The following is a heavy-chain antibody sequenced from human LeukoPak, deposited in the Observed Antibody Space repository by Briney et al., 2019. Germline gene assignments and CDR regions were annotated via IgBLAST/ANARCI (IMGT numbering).Heavy chain of an antibody. Sequence: GGFLRLSCAASGFTFSTHSMNWVRQAPGKGLEWVSSISSSSSDISYADSLKGRFTISRDNAKNSLYLQLNSLRAEDTAVYFCTRGFSGSYPDRIYWGQGTLVTVSS. CDR3: TRGFSGSYPDRIY. D-gene: IGHD1-26*01. CDR1: GFTFSTHS. J-gene: IGHJ4*02. CDR2: ISSSSSDI. V-gene: IGHV3-21*01.